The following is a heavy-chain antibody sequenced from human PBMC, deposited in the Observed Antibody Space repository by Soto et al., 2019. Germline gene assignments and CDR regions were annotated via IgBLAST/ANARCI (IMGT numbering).Heavy chain of an antibody. CDR3: AKGRYSSPMGYYYVMDV. Sequence: QAQLEQSGGEVKKPGSSVKVSCKASRVAFSKFIVTWVRQAPGFGLEWVGGIIPVFGTANYAQKFQGRVTITADESTRTSYMEVNNLRSEDTAVYYCAKGRYSSPMGYYYVMDVWGQGPTVTVSS. V-gene: IGHV1-69*01. CDR1: RVAFSKFI. D-gene: IGHD2-2*01. J-gene: IGHJ6*02. CDR2: IIPVFGTA.